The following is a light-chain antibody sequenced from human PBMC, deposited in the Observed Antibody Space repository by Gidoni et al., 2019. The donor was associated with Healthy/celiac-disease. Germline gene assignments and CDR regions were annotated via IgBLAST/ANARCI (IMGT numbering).Light chain of an antibody. V-gene: IGKV1-8*01. J-gene: IGKJ2*01. CDR3: QQYYSYPYT. CDR1: QGISSY. CDR2: AAS. Sequence: AIRMTQSPSSFSASTGDRVTITCRASQGISSYLAWYQQKPGKAPKLLIYAASSGSGTDFTLTISCLQSEDFATYYCQQYYSYPYTFXXXTKLEIK.